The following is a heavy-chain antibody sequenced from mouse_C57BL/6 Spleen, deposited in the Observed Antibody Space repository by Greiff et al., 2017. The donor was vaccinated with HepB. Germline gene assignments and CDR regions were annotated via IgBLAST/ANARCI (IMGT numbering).Heavy chain of an antibody. J-gene: IGHJ1*03. Sequence: QVQLQQSGAELMKPGASVKLSCKATGYTFTGYWIEWVKQRPGHGLEWIGEILPGSGSTNYNEKFKGKATFTADTSSNTAYMQISSLTTEDSAIYYYARKYCGSSSYWYFDVWGTGTTVTVSS. CDR2: ILPGSGST. CDR1: GYTFTGYW. D-gene: IGHD1-1*01. V-gene: IGHV1-9*01. CDR3: ARKYCGSSSYWYFDV.